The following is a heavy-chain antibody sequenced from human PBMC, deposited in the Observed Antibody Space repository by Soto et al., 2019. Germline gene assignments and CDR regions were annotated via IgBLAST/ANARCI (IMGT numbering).Heavy chain of an antibody. CDR3: AGDDGLSSYAFDI. D-gene: IGHD2-15*01. CDR1: GFTFSSYS. CDR2: ISSSSSYI. V-gene: IGHV3-21*01. Sequence: EVQLVESGGGLVKPGGSLRLSCAASGFTFSSYSMNWVRQAPGKGLEWVSSISSSSSYIYYADSVKGRFTISRDNAKNPLYLQMNSLRAEDTAVYYCAGDDGLSSYAFDIWGQGTMVTVSS. J-gene: IGHJ3*02.